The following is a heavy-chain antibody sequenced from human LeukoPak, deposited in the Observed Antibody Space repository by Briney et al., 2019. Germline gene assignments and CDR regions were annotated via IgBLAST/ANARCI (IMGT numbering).Heavy chain of an antibody. J-gene: IGHJ4*02. CDR2: IYYSGST. CDR3: ASRLDYYDSGGSFDY. Sequence: RSETLSLTCTVSGGSVSSGSYYWSWTRQPPGKGLEWIGYIYYSGSTNYNPSLKSRVTISVDTSKNQFSLKLSSVTAADTAVYYCASRLDYYDSGGSFDYWGQGTLVTVSS. D-gene: IGHD3-22*01. CDR1: GGSVSSGSYY. V-gene: IGHV4-61*01.